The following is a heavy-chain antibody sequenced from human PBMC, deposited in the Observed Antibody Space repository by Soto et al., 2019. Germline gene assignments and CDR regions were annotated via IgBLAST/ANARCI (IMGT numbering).Heavy chain of an antibody. CDR1: GGSISSSSYY. Sequence: SETLSLTCTVSGGSISSSSYYWGWIRQSPGKGLEWIGYIYNSGSTNYNPSLKSGVTISVDTSKNQFSLNLRSVTAADTAVYYCVALWCGYYEFWGQGILVTVSS. V-gene: IGHV4-61*05. CDR2: IYNSGST. D-gene: IGHD3-3*01. CDR3: VALWCGYYEF. J-gene: IGHJ4*02.